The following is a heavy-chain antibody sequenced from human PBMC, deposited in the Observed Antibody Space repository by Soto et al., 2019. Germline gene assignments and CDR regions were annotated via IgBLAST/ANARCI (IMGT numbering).Heavy chain of an antibody. CDR3: ARTNAFHI. Sequence: QLQESGPGLVKASETLSLTCTVSGGSISSDYWSWIRQPPGEGLEWIGYIYFSGGTNYNPSLKSRVTISVDRSKNQLSRRLTSVTAADTAVYYCARTNAFHIWGQGTMVTVS. CDR1: GGSISSDY. J-gene: IGHJ3*02. CDR2: IYFSGGT. V-gene: IGHV4-59*01.